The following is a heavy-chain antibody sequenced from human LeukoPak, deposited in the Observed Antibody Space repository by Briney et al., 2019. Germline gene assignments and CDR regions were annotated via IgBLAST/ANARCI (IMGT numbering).Heavy chain of an antibody. CDR3: ASEPELGIVVVPPRA. D-gene: IGHD3-22*01. V-gene: IGHV3-30-3*01. CDR2: ISYDGSNK. J-gene: IGHJ5*02. Sequence: GGSLRLSCAASGFTFSSYAMHWVRQAPGKGLEWVAVISYDGSNKYYADSVKGRFTIPRDNSKNTLYLQMNSLRAEDTAVYYCASEPELGIVVVPPRAWGQGTLVTVSS. CDR1: GFTFSSYA.